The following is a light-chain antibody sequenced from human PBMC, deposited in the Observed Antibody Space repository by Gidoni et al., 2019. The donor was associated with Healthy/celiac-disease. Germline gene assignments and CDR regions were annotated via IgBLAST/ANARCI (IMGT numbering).Light chain of an antibody. J-gene: IGKJ1*01. CDR1: QSVSSSY. CDR2: GAS. Sequence: EMVLTQSPGTLSLSPGERATLSCRASQSVSSSYLAWYQQKPGQAPRLLIYGASSRATGIPDRFGGSVSGAYFTLTISRLEPEDFAVYYCQQYGSSPTFGQGTKVEIK. CDR3: QQYGSSPT. V-gene: IGKV3-20*01.